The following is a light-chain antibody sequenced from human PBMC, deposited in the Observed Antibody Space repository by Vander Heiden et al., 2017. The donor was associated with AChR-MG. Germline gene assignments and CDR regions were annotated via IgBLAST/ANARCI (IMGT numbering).Light chain of an antibody. CDR2: KVS. Sequence: DVVLPQSPLSLPVTLGQPASISCRSSQSLLHSDGNAYLNWFQQRPGQSPRRLIYKVSTRDSGVPDRFSGSGSGTDFTLKISRVEAEDVGVYYCSQGTHWPPTFGQGTRVEIK. CDR1: QSLLHSDGNAY. J-gene: IGKJ1*01. CDR3: SQGTHWPPT. V-gene: IGKV2-30*02.